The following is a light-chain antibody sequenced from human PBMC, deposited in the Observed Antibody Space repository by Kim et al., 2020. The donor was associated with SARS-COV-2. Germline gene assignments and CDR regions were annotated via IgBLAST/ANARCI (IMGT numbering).Light chain of an antibody. J-gene: IGLJ2*01. CDR3: NTRDSSGNHLV. CDR1: SLRSYY. Sequence: SSELTQDPAVSVALGQTVRITCQGDSLRSYYASWYQQKPGQAPVLVIYGKNNRPSGIPDRFSGSSSGNTASLTITGAQAEDEAGYYFNTRDSSGNHLVFGGGDQLT. CDR2: GKN. V-gene: IGLV3-19*01.